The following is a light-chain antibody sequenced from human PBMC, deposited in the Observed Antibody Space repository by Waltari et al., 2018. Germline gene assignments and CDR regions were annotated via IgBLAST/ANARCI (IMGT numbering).Light chain of an antibody. Sequence: DIQMTQSPSTLSAYVGDRVIITCRASQSVKNNLAWYQQKPGKAPKVLVHKSSRLESGVPSMFSGSGYGTEFTLTISSLQPDDFATYYCQEYDSLPVTFGGGTKVEIK. CDR3: QEYDSLPVT. J-gene: IGKJ4*01. V-gene: IGKV1-5*03. CDR2: KSS. CDR1: QSVKNN.